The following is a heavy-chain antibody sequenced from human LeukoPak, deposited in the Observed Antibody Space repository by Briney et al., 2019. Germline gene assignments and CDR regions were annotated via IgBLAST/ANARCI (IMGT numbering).Heavy chain of an antibody. D-gene: IGHD2-2*02. J-gene: IGHJ5*02. Sequence: PSETLSLTCTVSGYSISSGYYWGWIRQPPGKGLEWIGSIYHSGSTYYNPSLKRRVTISVDTSKNQFSLKLSSVTAADTAVYYCAREGIVVVPAAISWFDPWGQGTLVTVSS. CDR3: AREGIVVVPAAISWFDP. CDR2: IYHSGST. V-gene: IGHV4-38-2*02. CDR1: GYSISSGYY.